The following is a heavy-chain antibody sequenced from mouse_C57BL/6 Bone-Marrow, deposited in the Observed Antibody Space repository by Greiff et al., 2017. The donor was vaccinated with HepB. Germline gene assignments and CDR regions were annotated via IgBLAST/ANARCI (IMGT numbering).Heavy chain of an antibody. J-gene: IGHJ2*01. CDR3: ARDWAMITTRFDY. CDR2: ISDGGSYT. V-gene: IGHV5-4*01. Sequence: EVKLMESGGGLVKPGGSLKLSCAASGFTFSSYAMSWVRQTPEKRLEWVATISDGGSYTYYPDNVKGRFTISRDNAKNNLYLQMSHLKSEDTAMYYCARDWAMITTRFDYWGQGTTLTVSS. CDR1: GFTFSSYA. D-gene: IGHD2-4*01.